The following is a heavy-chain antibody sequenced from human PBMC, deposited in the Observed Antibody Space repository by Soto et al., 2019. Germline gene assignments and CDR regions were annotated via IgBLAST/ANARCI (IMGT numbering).Heavy chain of an antibody. CDR3: AKEEARAPSY. Sequence: EVQLVESGGGLVQPGGSLRLSCAASGFTLSTYWMSWVRQAPGKGLEWVANIKQDGSEKYYVDSVKGRFTISSDNAKNSLHLQMNSLRAEDTAVYYCAKEEARAPSYWRQGTLLTVSS. J-gene: IGHJ4*02. CDR1: GFTLSTYW. V-gene: IGHV3-7*03. CDR2: IKQDGSEK.